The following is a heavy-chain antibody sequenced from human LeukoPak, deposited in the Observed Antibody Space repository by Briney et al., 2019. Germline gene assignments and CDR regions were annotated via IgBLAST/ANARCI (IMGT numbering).Heavy chain of an antibody. CDR2: IIDTGST. J-gene: IGHJ4*02. V-gene: IGHV4-34*12. CDR1: GGSFSDFY. D-gene: IGHD3-3*01. Sequence: ETLSLTCAVYGGSFSDFYWTWIRQPPGKGLEWIGEIIDTGSTKYNSSLKSRVTISVDTSKNQFSLSLDSVTAADTAVYYCARGLASGYPPIPFDYWGQGTLVTVSS. CDR3: ARGLASGYPPIPFDY.